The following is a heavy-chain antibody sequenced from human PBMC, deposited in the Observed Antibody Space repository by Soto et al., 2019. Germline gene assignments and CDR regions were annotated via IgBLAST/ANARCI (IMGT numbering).Heavy chain of an antibody. D-gene: IGHD6-19*01. Sequence: QVQLVQSGAEVKKPGASVKVSCKASGYTFTGYYMHWVRQAPGQGLEWMGWINPNSGGTNCAQKFQGWVTMTRDTSISTAYMELSRRRSDDTAVYYCARASPYISGDDAFDIWGQGRMVTVSS. CDR2: INPNSGGT. CDR1: GYTFTGYY. V-gene: IGHV1-2*04. CDR3: ARASPYISGDDAFDI. J-gene: IGHJ3*02.